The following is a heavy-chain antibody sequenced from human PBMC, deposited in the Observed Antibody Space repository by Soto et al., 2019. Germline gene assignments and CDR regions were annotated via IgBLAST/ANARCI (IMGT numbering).Heavy chain of an antibody. CDR1: GFTFSDHY. CDR3: ASAWFGELKYFDY. Sequence: EVQLVESGGGLVQPGGSLRLSCAASGFTFSDHYMEWVRQAPGKGLEWVGRSRNKANRYTTEYGASVKGRFTISRDDSKTSLSLQMNSLKTEDTAVYYCASAWFGELKYFDYGGQGTLVTVSS. J-gene: IGHJ4*02. D-gene: IGHD3-10*01. CDR2: SRNKANRYTT. V-gene: IGHV3-72*01.